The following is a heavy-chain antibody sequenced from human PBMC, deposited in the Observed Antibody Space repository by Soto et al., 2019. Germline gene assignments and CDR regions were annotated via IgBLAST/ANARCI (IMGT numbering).Heavy chain of an antibody. V-gene: IGHV3-66*01. J-gene: IGHJ4*02. Sequence: GGSLRLSCAASGFTVSSNYMSWVRQAPGKGLEWVSVIYSGGSTYYADSVKGRFTISRDNSKNTLYLQMNSLRAEDTAVYYCARARVTVAGPNYFDYSGQGPLVTVS. CDR1: GFTVSSNY. CDR2: IYSGGST. CDR3: ARARVTVAGPNYFDY. D-gene: IGHD6-19*01.